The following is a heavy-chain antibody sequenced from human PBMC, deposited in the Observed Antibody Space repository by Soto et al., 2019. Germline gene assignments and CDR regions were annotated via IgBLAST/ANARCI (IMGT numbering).Heavy chain of an antibody. Sequence: ASVKVSCKASGYTFTSYGISWVRQAPGQGLEWMGWISAYNGNTNYAQKLQGRVTMTTDTSTSTAHMELRSLRSDDTAVYYCARVFYGDYVGYYYYGMDVWGQGTTVTVSS. D-gene: IGHD4-17*01. CDR2: ISAYNGNT. CDR1: GYTFTSYG. V-gene: IGHV1-18*01. CDR3: ARVFYGDYVGYYYYGMDV. J-gene: IGHJ6*02.